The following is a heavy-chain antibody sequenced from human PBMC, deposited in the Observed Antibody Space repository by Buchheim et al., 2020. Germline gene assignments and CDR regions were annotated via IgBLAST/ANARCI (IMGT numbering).Heavy chain of an antibody. V-gene: IGHV4-34*01. J-gene: IGHJ6*02. CDR1: GGSFSGYY. Sequence: QVQLQQWGAGLLKPSETLSLTCAVYGGSFSGYYWSWIRQPPGKGLKWIGEINHSGSTNYNPSLKSRVTISVDTSKNKFSLKLSSVTAADTAVYYCARGNYDFWSGYYGNYYYYGMDVWGQGTT. CDR2: INHSGST. D-gene: IGHD3-3*01. CDR3: ARGNYDFWSGYYGNYYYYGMDV.